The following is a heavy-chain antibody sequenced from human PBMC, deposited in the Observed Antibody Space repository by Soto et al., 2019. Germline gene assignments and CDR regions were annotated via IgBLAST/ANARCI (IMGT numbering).Heavy chain of an antibody. CDR3: ARGSFSSSSSWFDP. V-gene: IGHV4-31*03. CDR2: IYYSGRT. Sequence: QVQLQESGPGLVKPSQTLSLTCTVSGGSISSGGYYWSWIRQHPGKGLEWIGYIYYSGRTYYNPSLHSRVSIAGDTTENQFSLKLTSVTAADTSVYYCARGSFSSSSSWFDPWGRGTLVTVSS. J-gene: IGHJ5*02. D-gene: IGHD6-6*01. CDR1: GGSISSGGYY.